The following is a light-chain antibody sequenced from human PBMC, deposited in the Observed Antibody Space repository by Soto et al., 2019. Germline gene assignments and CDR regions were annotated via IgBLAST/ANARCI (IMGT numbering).Light chain of an antibody. J-gene: IGKJ1*01. CDR2: RVS. Sequence: EVVMTQSPLSLPVTLGQPASISCRSSQSLVYSDGNTHLSWFHQRPVQSPRRLIYRVSNRDSGVPDRVSGSGSCTDFTLETSRLEDEDVGVYSCMQRPLRPMTFGQGTTVQI. CDR3: MQRPLRPMT. CDR1: QSLVYSDGNTH. V-gene: IGKV2-30*01.